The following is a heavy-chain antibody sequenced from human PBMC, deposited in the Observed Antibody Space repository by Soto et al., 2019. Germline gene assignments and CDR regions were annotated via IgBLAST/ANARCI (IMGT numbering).Heavy chain of an antibody. J-gene: IGHJ6*03. CDR1: GDSHY. CDR2: VCYSGST. D-gene: IGHD3-3*01. CDR3: ASGTSYDAPTGFYTNYYMDV. V-gene: IGHV4-39*01. Sequence: QAQLQESGPGLVKPSETLSLNCTFSGDSHYWDWIRQPPGKGLEWIGSVCYSGSTCSRGTTYYNPSLKSRVTDSVQTSENQFSLNLNFVTAADTAVYYCASGTSYDAPTGFYTNYYMDVWGRGTTVTVSS.